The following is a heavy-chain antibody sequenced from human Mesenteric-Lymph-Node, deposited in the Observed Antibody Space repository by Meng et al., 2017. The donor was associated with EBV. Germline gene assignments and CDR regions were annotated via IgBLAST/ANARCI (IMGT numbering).Heavy chain of an antibody. CDR3: ARDLLCSGGSCYGY. J-gene: IGHJ4*02. CDR1: GCTFSSYN. CDR2: IYYSRST. V-gene: IGHV4-59*01. Sequence: QVQLEESGRGLVKPSGTLSLPCTASGCTFSSYNWNWIRQAPGKGLEWIGYIYYSRSTNYNPYLKSRVTISVDTSKNQFSLQQSSVTAADTAVYYCARDLLCSGGSCYGYWGQGTLVTVSS. D-gene: IGHD2-15*01.